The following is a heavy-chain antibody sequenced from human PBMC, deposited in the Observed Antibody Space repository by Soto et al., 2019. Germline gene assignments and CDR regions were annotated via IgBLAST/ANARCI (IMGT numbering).Heavy chain of an antibody. J-gene: IGHJ4*02. V-gene: IGHV3-21*02. CDR3: ARDLGVALATLTLDS. Sequence: EVQLVESGGGLVKPGGSLRLSCAASGFTFSTYSMNWVRQAPGKGLEWVADITTRSSFRFYADSVKGRFTISRDDAKNSLYLQMNSLRVEDTGVYYCARDLGVALATLTLDSWGQGTLVTVSS. CDR2: ITTRSSFR. D-gene: IGHD2-15*01. CDR1: GFTFSTYS.